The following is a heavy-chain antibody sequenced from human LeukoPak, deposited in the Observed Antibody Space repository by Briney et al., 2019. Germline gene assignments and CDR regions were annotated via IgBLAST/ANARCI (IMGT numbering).Heavy chain of an antibody. CDR2: IWYDGSNK. J-gene: IGHJ4*02. CDR3: ARGSVTRYCFDY. Sequence: GRSLRLSCAASGFTFSSYGVHWVRQAPGKGLEWVAVIWYDGSNKYYAASVKGRFTISRDNSKNTLYLQMNSLRAEDTAVYYCARGSVTRYCFDYWGQGTLVTVSS. CDR1: GFTFSSYG. V-gene: IGHV3-33*01. D-gene: IGHD4-17*01.